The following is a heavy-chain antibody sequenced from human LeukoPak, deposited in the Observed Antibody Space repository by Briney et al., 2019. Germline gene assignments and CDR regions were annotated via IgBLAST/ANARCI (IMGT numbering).Heavy chain of an antibody. CDR1: GFTFNNYW. J-gene: IGHJ6*02. D-gene: IGHD2-2*01. CDR3: ARDPPVYCSSTSCYYDYYYYGMDV. Sequence: KSGGSLRLSCAASGFTFNNYWMTWVRQAPGKGLEWVSYISSSGSTIYYADSVKGRFTISRDNAKNSLYLQMNSLRAEDTAVYYCARDPPVYCSSTSCYYDYYYYGMDVWGQGTTVTVSS. CDR2: ISSSGSTI. V-gene: IGHV3-11*01.